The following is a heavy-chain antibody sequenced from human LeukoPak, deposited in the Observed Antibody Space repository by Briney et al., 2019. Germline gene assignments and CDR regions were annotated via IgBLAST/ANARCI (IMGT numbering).Heavy chain of an antibody. Sequence: PSETLSLTCTVSGYSISSGYYWGWIRQPPGKGLEWIGSIYHSGSTYYNPSLKSRVTISVDTSKNQFSLKLSSVTAADTAVYYCARDLEKHSDAFDIWGQGTMVTVSS. CDR1: GYSISSGYY. CDR2: IYHSGST. J-gene: IGHJ3*02. CDR3: ARDLEKHSDAFDI. V-gene: IGHV4-38-2*02.